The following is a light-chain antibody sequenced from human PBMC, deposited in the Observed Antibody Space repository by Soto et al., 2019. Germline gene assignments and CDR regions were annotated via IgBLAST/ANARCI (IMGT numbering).Light chain of an antibody. J-gene: IGKJ1*01. CDR3: QQRSNWLWT. Sequence: EIVLTQSPATLSLSPGERATLSCRASQSVSRYLAWYQQKPGQAPRLLIYDASNRATGIPARFSGSGSGTDLTLTISSLEPQDFAVYYCQQRSNWLWTFGQGTKVEIK. V-gene: IGKV3-11*01. CDR2: DAS. CDR1: QSVSRY.